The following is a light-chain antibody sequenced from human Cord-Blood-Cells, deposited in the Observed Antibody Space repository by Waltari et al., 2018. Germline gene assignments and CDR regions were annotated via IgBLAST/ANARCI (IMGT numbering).Light chain of an antibody. CDR2: GNS. J-gene: IGLJ2*01. Sequence: QSVLTQPPSVSGAPGQWVTISCTGSSSNIGAGYDVHWYQQLPGTAPKLLIYGNSQRPVGVPDRFSGSKSGTSASLAITGLQAEDEADYYCQSYDSSLSGSVFGGGTKLTVL. V-gene: IGLV1-40*01. CDR1: SSNIGAGYD. CDR3: QSYDSSLSGSV.